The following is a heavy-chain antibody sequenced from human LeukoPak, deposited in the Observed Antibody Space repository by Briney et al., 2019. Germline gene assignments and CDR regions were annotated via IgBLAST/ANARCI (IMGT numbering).Heavy chain of an antibody. D-gene: IGHD4-17*01. J-gene: IGHJ4*02. CDR2: ISGSGTYI. CDR1: GFAFSDYT. CDR3: AMMPHFGDLNYFFDY. V-gene: IGHV3-21*01. Sequence: GGPLRLSCAASGFAFSDYTMHWVRQAPGKGLEWVSSISGSGTYIYHADSVTGRFTISRDNAKNSLYLQMNSLRAEDMAVYYCAMMPHFGDLNYFFDYWGQGTLVTVSS.